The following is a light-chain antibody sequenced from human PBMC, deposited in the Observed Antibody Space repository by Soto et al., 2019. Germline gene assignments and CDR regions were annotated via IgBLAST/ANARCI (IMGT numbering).Light chain of an antibody. CDR1: SSNIGRNT. V-gene: IGLV1-44*01. J-gene: IGLJ1*01. Sequence: QSVLTQPPSASGTPGQRVTISCSGSSSNIGRNTVNWYQQLPKTAPKLLIDSNNQRPSGVPDRFSGSKSGASASLAISGLQSEDEADYYCAAWDDSLIAYVFGTGTKLTVL. CDR3: AAWDDSLIAYV. CDR2: SNN.